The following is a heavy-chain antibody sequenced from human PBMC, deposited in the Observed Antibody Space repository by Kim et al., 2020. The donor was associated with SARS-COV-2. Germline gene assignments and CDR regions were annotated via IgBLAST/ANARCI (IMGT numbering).Heavy chain of an antibody. J-gene: IGHJ6*02. D-gene: IGHD3-10*01. CDR1: GYTLTELS. V-gene: IGHV1-24*01. CDR3: ATGYYYGSGSYYNHYGMDV. Sequence: ASVKVSCKVSGYTLTELSMHWVRQAPGKGLEWMGGFDPEDGETIYAQKFQGRVTMTEDTSTDTAYMELSSLRSEDTAVYYCATGYYYGSGSYYNHYGMDVWGQGTTVTVSS. CDR2: FDPEDGET.